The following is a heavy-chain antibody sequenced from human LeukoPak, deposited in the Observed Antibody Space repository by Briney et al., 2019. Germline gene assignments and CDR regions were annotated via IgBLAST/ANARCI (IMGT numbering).Heavy chain of an antibody. Sequence: PGRPLRLSCAASGFTFSSYAMHWVRQAPGKGLEWVAVISYDGSNKYYADSVKGRFTISRDNSKNTLYLQMNSLRAEDTAVYYCARAHDVLRYFDWFGYYGMDVWGQGTTVTVSS. CDR3: ARAHDVLRYFDWFGYYGMDV. CDR2: ISYDGSNK. J-gene: IGHJ6*02. V-gene: IGHV3-30-3*01. CDR1: GFTFSSYA. D-gene: IGHD3-9*01.